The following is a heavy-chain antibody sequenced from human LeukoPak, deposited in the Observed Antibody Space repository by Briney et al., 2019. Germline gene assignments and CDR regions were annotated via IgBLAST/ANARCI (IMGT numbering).Heavy chain of an antibody. V-gene: IGHV1-2*02. D-gene: IGHD3-3*01. Sequence: ASVKVSCKASGYTFTDYYMHWVRQAPGQGLEWMGWINPNSGGTNYAQKFQGRVTMTRDTSISTAYMELSRLRSDDTAVYYCARRALYYDFWSGYREAFDIWGQGTMVTVSS. CDR1: GYTFTDYY. J-gene: IGHJ3*02. CDR2: INPNSGGT. CDR3: ARRALYYDFWSGYREAFDI.